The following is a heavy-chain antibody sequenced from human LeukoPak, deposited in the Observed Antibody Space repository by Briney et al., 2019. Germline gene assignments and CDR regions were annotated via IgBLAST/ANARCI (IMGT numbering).Heavy chain of an antibody. CDR2: IYTSGST. J-gene: IGHJ4*02. D-gene: IGHD3-3*01. CDR3: ASGRFLEWFFDY. V-gene: IGHV4-4*07. Sequence: SETLSLTCTVSGGSISSYYWSWIRQPAGKGLEWIGRIYTSGSTNYNPSLKSRVTMSVDTSKNQFSLKLSSVTAADTAVYYCASGRFLEWFFDYWGQGTLVTVSS. CDR1: GGSISSYY.